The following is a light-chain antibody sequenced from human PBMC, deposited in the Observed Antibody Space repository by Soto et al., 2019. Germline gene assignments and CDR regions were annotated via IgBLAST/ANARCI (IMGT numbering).Light chain of an antibody. CDR1: SSDVGGYDY. J-gene: IGLJ1*01. CDR2: EVT. Sequence: QSVLTQPASVSGSPGQSIAISCTGTSSDVGGYDYVSWYQQHPDKAPKLMIYEVTKRPSGVSNRFSGSKSGNTASLTISRLQPEDEADYYCSSHTSGSTRVFGSGTKLTVL. CDR3: SSHTSGSTRV. V-gene: IGLV2-14*01.